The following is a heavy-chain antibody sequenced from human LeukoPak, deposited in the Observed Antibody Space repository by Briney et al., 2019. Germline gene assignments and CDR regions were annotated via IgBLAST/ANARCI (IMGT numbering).Heavy chain of an antibody. CDR2: IYYSGST. CDR1: GGSISSYY. V-gene: IGHV4-59*01. D-gene: IGHD3-22*01. J-gene: IGHJ4*02. CDR3: ARDSSGWHGGFDY. Sequence: SETLSLTCTVSGGSISSYYWSWIRQPPGKGLEWIGYIYYSGSTNYNPCLKSRGTISVDTSKNQFSLKLSSVTAADTAVYYCARDSSGWHGGFDYWGQGTLVTVSS.